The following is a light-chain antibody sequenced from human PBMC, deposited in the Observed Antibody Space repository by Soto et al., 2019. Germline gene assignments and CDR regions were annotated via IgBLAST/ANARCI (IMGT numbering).Light chain of an antibody. V-gene: IGLV3-1*01. Sequence: SYELTQPPSVSVSPGQTASITCSGGKLGEKYVCWYQQKPGQSPALVIYRDHSRPSGIPERFSGSNSGNTATLTISGTQAMDEADYFCQAWDSSTVPSVLGTWTKLTVL. CDR3: QAWDSSTVPSV. CDR2: RDH. J-gene: IGLJ1*01. CDR1: KLGEKY.